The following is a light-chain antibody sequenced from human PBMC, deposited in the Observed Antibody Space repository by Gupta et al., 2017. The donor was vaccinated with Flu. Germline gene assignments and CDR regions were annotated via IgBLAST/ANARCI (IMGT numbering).Light chain of an antibody. CDR2: EVT. CDR1: SSDVGGYNY. Sequence: QPALPQPASVSGPPGQSITISCTGTSSDVGGYNYVSWYQQHQGKAPKLRIFEVTNRPSGVSNRVSGSKSGTKDSLTISGLQAENEADDVCDSYTNSSTGVFGGGTKLTVL. CDR3: DSYTNSSTGV. V-gene: IGLV2-14*01. J-gene: IGLJ3*02.